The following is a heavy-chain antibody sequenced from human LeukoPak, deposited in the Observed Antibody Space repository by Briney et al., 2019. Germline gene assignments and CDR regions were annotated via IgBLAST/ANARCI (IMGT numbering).Heavy chain of an antibody. D-gene: IGHD5-18*01. CDR3: AKNVGSGYTYGSYAFDI. Sequence: PGGSLRLSCAASGFNFGSYAMSWVRLAPGKGLEWVSAISGSGGSTNYADSVKGRFTISRDNSKSTLDLQMNSLRAEDTAVYYCAKNVGSGYTYGSYAFDIWGQGTMVTVSS. CDR1: GFNFGSYA. J-gene: IGHJ3*02. CDR2: ISGSGGST. V-gene: IGHV3-23*01.